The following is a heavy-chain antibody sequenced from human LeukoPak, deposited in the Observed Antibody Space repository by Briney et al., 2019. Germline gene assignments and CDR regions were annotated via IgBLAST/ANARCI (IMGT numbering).Heavy chain of an antibody. CDR3: ARDPDGDYDFDY. CDR2: INSNGTVI. D-gene: IGHD4-17*01. V-gene: IGHV3-48*01. Sequence: GGSLRLSCAASGFSFSDYGMNWVRRAPGKGLEWLSHINSNGTVISYADSVKGRFTISRDTAKSSLYLQMNSLKIEDTAIYFCARDPDGDYDFDYWGQGTLVTVSS. CDR1: GFSFSDYG. J-gene: IGHJ4*02.